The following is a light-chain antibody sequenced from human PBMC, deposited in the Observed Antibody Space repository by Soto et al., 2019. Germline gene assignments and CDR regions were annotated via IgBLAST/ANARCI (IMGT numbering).Light chain of an antibody. J-gene: IGKJ4*01. CDR1: QSVGSN. CDR3: QQYKIWPEG. V-gene: IGKV3-15*01. CDR2: GAS. Sequence: EIVMTQSPATLSVSPGERAALSCRASQSVGSNLAWYQQKPGQAPRLLIYGASTRATAIPARFSGSGSGTEFTLTISSLQSEDFPIYYCQQYKIWPEGFGGGTKVEIK.